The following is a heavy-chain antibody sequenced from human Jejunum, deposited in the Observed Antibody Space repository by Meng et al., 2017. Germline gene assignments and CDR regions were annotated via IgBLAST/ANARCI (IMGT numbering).Heavy chain of an antibody. CDR1: GFTLSHYF. V-gene: IGHV3-74*01. CDR2: INSAGSIDAGGSGT. CDR3: ARPYGGYSFDAFDL. D-gene: IGHD4-23*01. Sequence: GESLKISCASSGFTLSHYFMHWVRQVPGKGLMWVSRINSAGSIDAGGSGTIYAASVKGRFNISRDEAKNTLYLQMNSLRSEDTAVYYCARPYGGYSFDAFDLWGQGRMVNVSS. J-gene: IGHJ3*01.